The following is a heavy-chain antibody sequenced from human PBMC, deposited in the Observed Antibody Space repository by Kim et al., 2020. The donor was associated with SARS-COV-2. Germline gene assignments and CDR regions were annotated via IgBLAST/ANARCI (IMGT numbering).Heavy chain of an antibody. CDR2: IWYDGSNK. CDR3: ASQGPYSSGWFRY. J-gene: IGHJ4*02. D-gene: IGHD6-19*01. Sequence: GGSLRLSCAASGFTFSSYGMHWVRQAPGKGLEWVAVIWYDGSNKYYADSVKGRFTISRDNSKNTLYLQMNSLRAEDTAVYYCASQGPYSSGWFRYWGQGTLVTVSS. V-gene: IGHV3-33*01. CDR1: GFTFSSYG.